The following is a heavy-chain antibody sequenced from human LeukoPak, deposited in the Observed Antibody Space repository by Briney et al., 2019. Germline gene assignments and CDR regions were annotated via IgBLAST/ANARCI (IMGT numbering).Heavy chain of an antibody. J-gene: IGHJ6*03. CDR2: INHSGST. CDR1: GASLSSGGHY. Sequence: SQTLSLTCTVSGASLSSGGHYWSWIRQPPGKGLEWIGEINHSGSTNYNPSLKSRVTISVDTSKNQFSLKLSSVTAADTAVYYCARAATSRRTLYYYYMDVWGKGTTVTVSS. CDR3: ARAATSRRTLYYYYMDV. D-gene: IGHD2-2*01. V-gene: IGHV4-30-2*01.